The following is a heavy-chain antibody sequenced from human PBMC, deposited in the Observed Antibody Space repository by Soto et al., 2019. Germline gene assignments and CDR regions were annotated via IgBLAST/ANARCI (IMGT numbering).Heavy chain of an antibody. CDR1: GFTFSSYS. CDR3: AIFFSCNLDQRDPFSI. V-gene: IGHV3-21*01. J-gene: IGHJ3*02. D-gene: IGHD1-1*01. Sequence: GGSLRLSCAASGFTFSSYSMNWVRQAPGKGLEWVSSISSSSSYIYYEDSVKGRFTISRDNAKNSLYLQMNSLRAEDTAVYYCAIFFSCNLDQRDPFSIWARGSL. CDR2: ISSSSSYI.